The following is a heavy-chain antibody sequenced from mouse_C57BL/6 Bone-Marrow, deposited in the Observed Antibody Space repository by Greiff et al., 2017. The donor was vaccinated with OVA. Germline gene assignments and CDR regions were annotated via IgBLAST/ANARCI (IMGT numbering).Heavy chain of an antibody. V-gene: IGHV1-53*01. D-gene: IGHD2-1*01. CDR1: GYTFTNYW. J-gene: IGHJ4*01. Sequence: QVQLQQPGAELVKPGASVKVSCKASGYTFTNYWMHWVKQRPGQGLEWIGVINPYNGGTSYNQKFKGKATLTVDKSSSTAYMELNSLTSEDSAVYYCARVVYYGNYNYAMDYWGQGTSVTVSS. CDR2: INPYNGGT. CDR3: ARVVYYGNYNYAMDY.